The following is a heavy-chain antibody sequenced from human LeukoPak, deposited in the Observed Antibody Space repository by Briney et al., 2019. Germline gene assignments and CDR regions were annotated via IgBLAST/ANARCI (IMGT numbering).Heavy chain of an antibody. D-gene: IGHD2-2*01. CDR2: IWYDGSYK. Sequence: PGGSLRLSCEASGFTFSSHGMHWVRQTPGKGPKWVAVIWYDGSYKYYADSVKGRFTTSRDNSNSTLYLQMNSLRAEDTAVYYCARDKSTSCYYFDYWGQGTLVTVSS. V-gene: IGHV3-33*08. CDR1: GFTFSSHG. J-gene: IGHJ4*02. CDR3: ARDKSTSCYYFDY.